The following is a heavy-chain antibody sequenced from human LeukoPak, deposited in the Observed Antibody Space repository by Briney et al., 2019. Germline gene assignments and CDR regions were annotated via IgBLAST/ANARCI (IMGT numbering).Heavy chain of an antibody. CDR2: INPIFGTA. CDR1: GGTLNSYA. D-gene: IGHD3-22*01. Sequence: SVPVSCKASGGTLNSYAISWVRQAPGQGLEWMGGINPIFGTADYAQKFQGIVTITTDESTSTAYMELSSLRSEDTAGYYCARKDSSMAFDIWGQGTMVTVSS. V-gene: IGHV1-69*05. CDR3: ARKDSSMAFDI. J-gene: IGHJ3*02.